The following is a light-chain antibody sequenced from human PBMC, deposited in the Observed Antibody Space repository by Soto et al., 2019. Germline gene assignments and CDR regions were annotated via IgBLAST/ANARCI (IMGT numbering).Light chain of an antibody. J-gene: IGLJ1*01. Sequence: QSALTQPPSASGSPGQSVTISCTGTSSDVGGYNYVSWYQHHPGKAPKLMLYEVNTRPSGVPDRFSGSKSGNTASLTISGLQAEDEADYYCSSYTNTSTLYVFGTGTKLTVL. CDR2: EVN. CDR3: SSYTNTSTLYV. V-gene: IGLV2-8*01. CDR1: SSDVGGYNY.